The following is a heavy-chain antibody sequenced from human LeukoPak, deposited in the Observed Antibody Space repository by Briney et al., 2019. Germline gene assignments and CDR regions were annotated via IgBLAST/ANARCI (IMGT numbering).Heavy chain of an antibody. V-gene: IGHV3-33*08. CDR1: EFTFSRYS. D-gene: IGHD3-16*02. CDR3: ATEGGQLSHFES. Sequence: GGSLRFSCAASEFTFSRYSINWFRQSPGKALDWVAFIWHDGSIKNYIDSVRARFTISRDDSKKTVYMQMNSLRAEDRAVYYWATEGGQLSHFESWGQG. J-gene: IGHJ4*02. CDR2: IWHDGSIK.